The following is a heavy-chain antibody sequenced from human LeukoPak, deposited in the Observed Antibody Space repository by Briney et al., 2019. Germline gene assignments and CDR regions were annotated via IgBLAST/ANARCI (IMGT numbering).Heavy chain of an antibody. CDR2: ISGSGGNT. Sequence: PGGSLRLSCAASGFTFSSYAMSWVRQAPGKGLEWVSAISGSGGNTYFADSVKGRFTISRDNSKNTLYLQMNSLRAEDTAVYYCAREAWGSGSYYFDYWGQGTLVTVSS. V-gene: IGHV3-23*01. J-gene: IGHJ4*02. CDR1: GFTFSSYA. CDR3: AREAWGSGSYYFDY. D-gene: IGHD3-10*01.